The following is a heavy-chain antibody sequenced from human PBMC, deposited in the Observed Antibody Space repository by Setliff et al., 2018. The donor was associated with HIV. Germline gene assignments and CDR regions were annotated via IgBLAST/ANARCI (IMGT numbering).Heavy chain of an antibody. CDR3: GRLETGPATSAYGPFNS. CDR2: INHSGNT. J-gene: IGHJ4*02. V-gene: IGHV4-34*01. D-gene: IGHD4-17*01. CDR1: SRSFSTYY. Sequence: KTSETLSLTCAVYSRSFSTYYWTWIRQPPGKGLEWIGEINHSGNTNYNPSLKSRVTMSVDTSKNHLSLKLTSLTAADTAVYYCGRLETGPATSAYGPFNSWGQGKMVTVSS.